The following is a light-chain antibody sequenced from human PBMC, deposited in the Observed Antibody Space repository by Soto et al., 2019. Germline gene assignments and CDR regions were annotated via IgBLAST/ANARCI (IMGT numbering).Light chain of an antibody. V-gene: IGKV3-11*01. Sequence: EIVLTQSPATLSFSPGERDTLSCRASQSVRRYLAWYQQKPGQAPRLLIYDASTRATGIPARFSGSGSETDFTLTITSLEPEDVAVYYCQQRNNWPPITFGQGTRLEIK. CDR3: QQRNNWPPIT. CDR2: DAS. J-gene: IGKJ5*01. CDR1: QSVRRY.